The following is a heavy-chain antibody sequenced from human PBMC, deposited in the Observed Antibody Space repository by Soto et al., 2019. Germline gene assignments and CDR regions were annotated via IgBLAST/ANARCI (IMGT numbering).Heavy chain of an antibody. Sequence: SETLSLTCTVSGGSISSSSYYWGWIRQPPGKGLEWIGSIYYSGSTYYNPSLKSRVTISVDTSKNQFSLKLSSVTAADTAVYYSARQPRIPAAGTRFDPWGQGTLVTVSS. D-gene: IGHD6-13*01. J-gene: IGHJ5*02. CDR1: GGSISSSSYY. V-gene: IGHV4-39*01. CDR3: ARQPRIPAAGTRFDP. CDR2: IYYSGST.